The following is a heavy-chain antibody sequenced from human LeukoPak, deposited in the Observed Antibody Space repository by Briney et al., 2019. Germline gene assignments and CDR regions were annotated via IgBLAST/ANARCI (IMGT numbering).Heavy chain of an antibody. J-gene: IGHJ4*02. D-gene: IGHD3-10*01. Sequence: SETLSLTCTVSGGSINSNSYYWGWIRQPPGKGLEWIGSIYYSGSTYYNPSLKSRVTISVDTSKNQFSLKLSFVTAADTAVYYCARTRYYYNSRSYGAPYYFDYWGQGTLVTVSS. CDR2: IYYSGST. V-gene: IGHV4-39*01. CDR3: ARTRYYYNSRSYGAPYYFDY. CDR1: GGSINSNSYY.